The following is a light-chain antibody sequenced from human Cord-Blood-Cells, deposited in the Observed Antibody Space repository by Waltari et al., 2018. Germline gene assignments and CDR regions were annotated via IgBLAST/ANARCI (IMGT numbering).Light chain of an antibody. V-gene: IGKV1-39*01. J-gene: IGKJ1*01. Sequence: DIQMTKSPSSLSASVGERVTITCRASQSISSYLNWYQQKPGKAPKLLIYAASSLQSGVPSRFSGSGSGTDFTLTISSLQPEDFATYYCQQSYSTPPWTFGQGTKVEIK. CDR2: AAS. CDR3: QQSYSTPPWT. CDR1: QSISSY.